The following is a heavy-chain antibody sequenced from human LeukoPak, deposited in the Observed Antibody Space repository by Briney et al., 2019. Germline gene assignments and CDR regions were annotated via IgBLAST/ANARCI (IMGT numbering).Heavy chain of an antibody. CDR3: ARDSPSIAVTYYFDY. Sequence: GSLRLSCSASGSALTSYGMHWVRQAPGKGLEWVAFIRYDGSNKYYADSVKGRFTISRDNSKNTLYLQMNSLRAEDTAVYYCARDSPSIAVTYYFDYWGQGTLVTVSS. J-gene: IGHJ4*02. CDR2: IRYDGSNK. D-gene: IGHD6-19*01. CDR1: GSALTSYG. V-gene: IGHV3-30*02.